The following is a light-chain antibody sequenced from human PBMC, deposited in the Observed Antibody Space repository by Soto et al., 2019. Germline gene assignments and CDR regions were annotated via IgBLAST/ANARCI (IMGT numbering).Light chain of an antibody. Sequence: DIQLTQSPSSLPASVGDRVTITCRANRAISNYLAWYQQKPGKVPKLLIFAASTLQSGVPSRFSGSGSGTDFTLTISGLQPEDVAIYYCQNYNTALLTFGGGTKVEIK. CDR3: QNYNTALLT. CDR2: AAS. CDR1: RAISNY. V-gene: IGKV1-27*01. J-gene: IGKJ4*01.